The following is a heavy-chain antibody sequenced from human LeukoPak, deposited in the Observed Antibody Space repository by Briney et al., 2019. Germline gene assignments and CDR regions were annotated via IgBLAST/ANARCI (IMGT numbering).Heavy chain of an antibody. D-gene: IGHD3-3*02. CDR1: GFTFSSYA. CDR3: VRDSRPPDCIHFWSVNLFDP. Sequence: GRSLRLSCAASGFTFSSYAMHWVRQAPGKGLEWVAVISYDGGNDYYADSVKGRLTISRDNSKNTLYLQMNSLRPEDTAVYYCVRDSRPPDCIHFWSVNLFDPWGQGTLVTVSS. J-gene: IGHJ5*02. V-gene: IGHV3-30*04. CDR2: ISYDGGND.